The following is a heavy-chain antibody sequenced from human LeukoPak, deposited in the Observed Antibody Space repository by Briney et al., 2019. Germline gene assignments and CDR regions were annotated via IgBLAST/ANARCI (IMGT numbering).Heavy chain of an antibody. CDR1: GGSISSYY. CDR3: AREGDGSGWDFDY. J-gene: IGHJ4*02. V-gene: IGHV4-59*01. CDR2: IYYSGST. Sequence: SETLSLTCTVSGGSISSYYWSWIRQPPGEGLEWIGYIYYSGSTNYNPSLKSRVTISVDTSKNQFSLKLSSLIAADTAVYYCAREGDGSGWDFDYWGQGTLVTVSS. D-gene: IGHD6-19*01.